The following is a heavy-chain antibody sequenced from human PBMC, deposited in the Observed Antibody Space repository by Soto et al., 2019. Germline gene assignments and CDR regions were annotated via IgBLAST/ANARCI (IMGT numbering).Heavy chain of an antibody. Sequence: EVQLLESGGGLVQPGGSLKLSCATSGFTFSSYAMVWFRQAAGKGLEWVASISNNGDTAYYADSVKGRFTISRGNSENTLYLPMNGLRADDTALYFCAKSRVFIGAIVTLLDSWGQGTQVTVSS. V-gene: IGHV3-23*01. CDR1: GFTFSSYA. CDR2: ISNNGDTA. D-gene: IGHD4-4*01. CDR3: AKSRVFIGAIVTLLDS. J-gene: IGHJ4*02.